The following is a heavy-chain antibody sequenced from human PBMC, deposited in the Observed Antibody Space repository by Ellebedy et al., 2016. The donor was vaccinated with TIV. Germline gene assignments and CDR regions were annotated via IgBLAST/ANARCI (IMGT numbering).Heavy chain of an antibody. CDR1: GFAFSNFA. CDR2: ISYDGTNK. D-gene: IGHD4-23*01. Sequence: GESLKISCAASGFAFSNFAMHWVRQAPGKGLEWVAFISYDGTNKYSPEPVKGRFTVSRDYSNNTLYLQMNTLRPEDTAVYYCAKDYGGFDYWGQGTLVTVSS. V-gene: IGHV3-30-3*01. J-gene: IGHJ4*02. CDR3: AKDYGGFDY.